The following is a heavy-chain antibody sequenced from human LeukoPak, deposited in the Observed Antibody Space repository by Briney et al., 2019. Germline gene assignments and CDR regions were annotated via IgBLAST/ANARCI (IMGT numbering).Heavy chain of an antibody. CDR2: IYTSGST. Sequence: PSETLSLTCTVSGGSISNYYWSWLRQPAGKGLEWIGRIYTSGSTNYNYNPSLKSRVTMSVDTSKNQISLKLSSVTAVDTAVYYCARAPTGVGATLFDYWGQGTLVTVSS. CDR3: ARAPTGVGATLFDY. V-gene: IGHV4-4*07. J-gene: IGHJ4*02. D-gene: IGHD1-26*01. CDR1: GGSISNYY.